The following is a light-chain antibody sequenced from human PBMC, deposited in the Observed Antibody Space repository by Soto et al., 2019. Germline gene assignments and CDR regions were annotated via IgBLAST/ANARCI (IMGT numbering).Light chain of an antibody. J-gene: IGKJ3*01. V-gene: IGKV1-39*01. CDR2: AAS. CDR3: QQSYSIPRT. CDR1: QSISSY. Sequence: DIPMTQSPSSLSASVGDRVTITCRASQSISSYLNWYQQKPGKAPKLLIYAASNLQSGVPSRFSGSGSGTDFTLTISSLQPEDFVTYYCQQSYSIPRTFGPGTKVDIK.